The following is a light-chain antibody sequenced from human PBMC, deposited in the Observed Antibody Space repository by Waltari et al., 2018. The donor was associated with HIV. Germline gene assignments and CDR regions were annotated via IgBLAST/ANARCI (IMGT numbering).Light chain of an antibody. CDR2: AAS. J-gene: IGKJ2*01. CDR1: QSISKS. Sequence: DIQMTQSPSSLSASLVDRVTITCRASQSISKSVNWYQQKPGKAPKLLIYAASSLQRGVPSRFSGSGSGTDFTLSISSLQPEDVATYFCQQTYSTPQDTFGQGTKLEI. V-gene: IGKV1-39*01. CDR3: QQTYSTPQDT.